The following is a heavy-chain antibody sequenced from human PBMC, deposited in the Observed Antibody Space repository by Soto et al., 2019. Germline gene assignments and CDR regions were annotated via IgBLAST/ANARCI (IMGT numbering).Heavy chain of an antibody. J-gene: IGHJ3*02. CDR3: AGDRGGDWKAFDI. CDR1: GFTFSSYS. D-gene: IGHD1-1*01. V-gene: IGHV3-21*01. Sequence: EVQLVESGGGLVKPGGSLRLSCAASGFTFSSYSMNWVRQAPGKGLEWVSLISSSSSYIYYADSVKGRFTISRDNAKNSLYLQMNSLGAEDTAVYYCAGDRGGDWKAFDIWGQGTMVTVSS. CDR2: ISSSSSYI.